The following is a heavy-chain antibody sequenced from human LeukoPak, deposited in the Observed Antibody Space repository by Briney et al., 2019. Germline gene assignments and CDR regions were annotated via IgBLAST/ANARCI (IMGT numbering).Heavy chain of an antibody. CDR1: GGSFSGYY. CDR2: INHSGST. V-gene: IGHV4-34*01. J-gene: IGHJ3*02. CDR3: ARGEMEAFDI. D-gene: IGHD5-24*01. Sequence: SETLSLTCAVYGGSFSGYYWSWIRQPPGKGLEWIGEINHSGSTNYNPSLKSRVTISVDTSKNQFSLKLSSVTAADTAVYYCARGEMEAFDIWGQGTMVTVSS.